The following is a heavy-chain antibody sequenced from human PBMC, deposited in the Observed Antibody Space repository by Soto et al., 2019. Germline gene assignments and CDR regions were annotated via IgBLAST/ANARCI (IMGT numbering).Heavy chain of an antibody. D-gene: IGHD2-21*01. CDR2: ISSRTSYI. V-gene: IGHV3-21*01. CDR3: ATPPAYYV. J-gene: IGHJ6*02. Sequence: PGGSLRLSCAASGFTFSTYSINWVRQAPGQGLEWVSSISSRTSYIYYADSVKGRFTISRDNAKNSLYLQMNSLRGDDTAVYYCATPPAYYVWGQGTTVTVSS. CDR1: GFTFSTYS.